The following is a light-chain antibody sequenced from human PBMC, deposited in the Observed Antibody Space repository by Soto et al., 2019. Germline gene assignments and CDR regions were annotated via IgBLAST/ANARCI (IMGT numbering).Light chain of an antibody. CDR3: QQYGRSQFT. J-gene: IGKJ3*01. Sequence: EIVLTQSPGTLSLSPGERATLSCRASQSVSSNYLAWYQQKPGQAPRLLIYDASRRATGIPYRFSGSGSGTDFTLTISGLEPEDFAVYYCQQYGRSQFTFGPATKVDIK. CDR2: DAS. V-gene: IGKV3-20*01. CDR1: QSVSSNY.